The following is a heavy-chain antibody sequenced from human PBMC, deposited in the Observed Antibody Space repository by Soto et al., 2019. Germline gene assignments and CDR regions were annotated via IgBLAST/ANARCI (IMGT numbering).Heavy chain of an antibody. CDR3: ARTYYYDSTGYYRTFDY. CDR2: AGPSGSST. D-gene: IGHD3-22*01. J-gene: IGHJ4*02. V-gene: IGHV3-23*01. CDR1: GFTFGSYA. Sequence: GSLRLSCAASGFTFGSYAMSWVRLAPGKGLEWVSVAGPSGSSTFYADSVRGRFTISRDNVENTLYLQMNSLRVADTALYFCARTYYYDSTGYYRTFDYWGQGTLVTVSS.